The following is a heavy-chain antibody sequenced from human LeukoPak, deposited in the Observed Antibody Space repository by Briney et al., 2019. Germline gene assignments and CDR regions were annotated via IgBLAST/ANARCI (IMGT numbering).Heavy chain of an antibody. Sequence: GGSLRLSCAASGYTFGDYGMSWVRQVPGKGLEWVSSITSSGSYIYYADSVMGRFTISRDNTNNSLYLQMNSLRAEDTAVYYCARHVVAVGFDYWGQGTLVTVSS. CDR3: ARHVVAVGFDY. J-gene: IGHJ4*02. D-gene: IGHD3-22*01. CDR2: ITSSGSYI. V-gene: IGHV3-21*01. CDR1: GYTFGDYG.